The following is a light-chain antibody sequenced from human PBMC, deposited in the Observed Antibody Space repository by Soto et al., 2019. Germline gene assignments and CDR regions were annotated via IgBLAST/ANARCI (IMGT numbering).Light chain of an antibody. J-gene: IGLJ1*01. CDR1: SSNIGAGYD. CDR3: HSYDSSLSGYV. Sequence: QLVLTQPPSVSGAPGQRVTISCTGSSSNIGAGYDVHWYQHLPGTAPKLLIYGNNNRPSGVPERFSGSKSGTSASLAITGLQAEDEADYYCHSYDSSLSGYVFGTGTKLTVL. V-gene: IGLV1-40*01. CDR2: GNN.